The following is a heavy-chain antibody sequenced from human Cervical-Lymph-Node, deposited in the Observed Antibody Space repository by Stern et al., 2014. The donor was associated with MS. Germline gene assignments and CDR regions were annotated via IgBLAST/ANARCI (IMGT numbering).Heavy chain of an antibody. CDR3: ALSSETSDRWYSLGYDL. V-gene: IGHV1-69*01. D-gene: IGHD6-13*01. Sequence: VQLEESGAEGTKPGSSVKVSCKAAGGTFSKFPSSWVRQAPGLGLEWMGGMFPVFGTPTYAQEFRGRVTITADVSTSTVYMELSSLRSDDTAVYYCALSSETSDRWYSLGYDLWGQGTLVTVSS. CDR1: GGTFSKFP. J-gene: IGHJ5*02. CDR2: MFPVFGTP.